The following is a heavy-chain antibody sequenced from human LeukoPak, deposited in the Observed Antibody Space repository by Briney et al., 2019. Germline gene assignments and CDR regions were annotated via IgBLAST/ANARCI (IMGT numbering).Heavy chain of an antibody. CDR3: ARAMTTVTSYYFDY. D-gene: IGHD4-17*01. V-gene: IGHV3-21*01. CDR2: ISSSSSYI. Sequence: PGGSLRLSCAASGFTFSSYSMNWVRQAPGKGLEWVSSISSSSSYIYYADSVKGRFTISRDNAKNSLYLQMNSLRAVDTAVYYCARAMTTVTSYYFDYWGQGTLVTVSS. J-gene: IGHJ4*02. CDR1: GFTFSSYS.